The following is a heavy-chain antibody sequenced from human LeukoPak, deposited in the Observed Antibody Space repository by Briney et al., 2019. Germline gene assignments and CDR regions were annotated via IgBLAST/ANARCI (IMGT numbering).Heavy chain of an antibody. J-gene: IGHJ6*03. CDR1: RFPLSSNY. CDR2: MYSGGST. V-gene: IGHV3-53*05. D-gene: IGHD3-9*01. Sequence: RGGSLRLFCAASRFPLSSNYMRWVRQAPGKGLEWLSIMYSGGSTYYADSVKGRFTISRDSSKNTVFLQMDSLRAEDTAIYCCARETDFTGYLYYYMDVWGKGTPVTVSS. CDR3: ARETDFTGYLYYYMDV.